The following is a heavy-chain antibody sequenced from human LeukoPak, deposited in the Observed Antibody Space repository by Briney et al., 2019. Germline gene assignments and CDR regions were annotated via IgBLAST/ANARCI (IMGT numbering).Heavy chain of an antibody. CDR1: GGSISSGDYY. CDR3: ARAQTYYYGSGEYAFDI. V-gene: IGHV4-30-4*01. CDR2: IYYSGST. Sequence: SETLSLTCTVSGGSISSGDYYWSWIRQPPGKGPEWIGYIYYSGSTYYNPSLKSRVTISVDTSKNQFSLKLSSVTAADTAVYYCARAQTYYYGSGEYAFDIWGQGTMVTVSS. D-gene: IGHD3-10*01. J-gene: IGHJ3*02.